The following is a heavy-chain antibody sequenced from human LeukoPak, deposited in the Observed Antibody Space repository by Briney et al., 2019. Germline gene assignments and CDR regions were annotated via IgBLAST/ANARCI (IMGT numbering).Heavy chain of an antibody. CDR3: ARGFLRITMVRGVIIGWFDP. V-gene: IGHV4-59*12. CDR1: GGSISSYY. CDR2: IYYSGST. J-gene: IGHJ5*02. D-gene: IGHD3-10*01. Sequence: ASETLSLTCTVSGGSISSYYWSWIRQPPGKGLEWIGYIYYSGSTNYNPSLKSRVTISVDTSKNQFSLKLSSVTAADTAVYYCARGFLRITMVRGVIIGWFDPWGQGTLVTVSS.